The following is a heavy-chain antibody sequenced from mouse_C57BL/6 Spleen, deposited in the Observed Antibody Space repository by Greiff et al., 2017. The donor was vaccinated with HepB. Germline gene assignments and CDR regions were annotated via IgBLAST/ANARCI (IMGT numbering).Heavy chain of an antibody. CDR3: ARGVYYYGSSYWYFDV. D-gene: IGHD1-1*01. Sequence: DVKLVESEGGLVQPGSSMKLSCTASGFTFSDYYMAWVRQVPEKGLEWVANINYDGSSTYYLDSLKSRFIISRDNAKNILYLQMSSLKSEDTATYYCARGVYYYGSSYWYFDVWGTGTTVTVSS. CDR1: GFTFSDYY. CDR2: INYDGSST. J-gene: IGHJ1*03. V-gene: IGHV5-16*01.